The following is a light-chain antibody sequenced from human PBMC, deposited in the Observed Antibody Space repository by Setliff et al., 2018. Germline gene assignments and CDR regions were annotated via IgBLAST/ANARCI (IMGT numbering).Light chain of an antibody. J-gene: IGLJ1*01. CDR3: SSYTSSSAL. V-gene: IGLV2-14*03. CDR1: SSDVGGYDF. CDR2: DVL. Sequence: QSVLTQPASVSGSPGQSITISCTGTSSDVGGYDFVSWYQQHPGKAPKLMIFDVLNRPSGVSDRFSGSKSGNTASLTITGLQAEDEADYYCSSYTSSSALFGNGTKGTV.